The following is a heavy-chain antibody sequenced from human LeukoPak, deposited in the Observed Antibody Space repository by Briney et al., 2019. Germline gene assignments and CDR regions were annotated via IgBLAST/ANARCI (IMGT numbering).Heavy chain of an antibody. Sequence: SETLSLTCTVSGGSISSYYWSWIRQPPGKGREGIGYIYTSGSTNYNPSLKSRVTISVDTSKNQFSLKLSSVTAADTAVYYCAREYSSSWYEAFDIWGQGTMVTVSS. CDR2: IYTSGST. D-gene: IGHD6-13*01. CDR3: AREYSSSWYEAFDI. V-gene: IGHV4-4*09. J-gene: IGHJ3*02. CDR1: GGSISSYY.